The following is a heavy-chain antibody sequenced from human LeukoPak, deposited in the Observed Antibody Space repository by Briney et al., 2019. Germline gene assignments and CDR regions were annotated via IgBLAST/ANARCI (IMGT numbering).Heavy chain of an antibody. J-gene: IGHJ6*03. CDR2: ISSSSSYI. CDR3: ARKYGSGSYYYMDV. D-gene: IGHD3-10*01. CDR1: GFTFSSYE. V-gene: IGHV3-21*01. Sequence: GGSLRLSCAASGFTFSSYEMNWVRQAPGKGLEWVSSISSSSSYIYYADSVKGRFTISRDNAKNSLYLQMNSLRAEDTAVYYCARKYGSGSYYYMDVWGKGTTVTVSS.